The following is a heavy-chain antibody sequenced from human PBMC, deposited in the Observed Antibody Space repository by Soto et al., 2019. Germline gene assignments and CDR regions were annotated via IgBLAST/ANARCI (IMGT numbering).Heavy chain of an antibody. CDR3: AREQGGDYVRAFDY. CDR2: IYYSGST. CDR1: GGSVSSGSYY. Sequence: TSETLSLTCTVSGGSVSSGSYYWSWIRQPPGKGLEWIGYIYYSGSTNYNPSLKSRVTISVDTSKNQFSLKLSSVTTADTAVYYCAREQGGDYVRAFDYWGRGTLVTVSS. D-gene: IGHD4-17*01. V-gene: IGHV4-61*01. J-gene: IGHJ4*02.